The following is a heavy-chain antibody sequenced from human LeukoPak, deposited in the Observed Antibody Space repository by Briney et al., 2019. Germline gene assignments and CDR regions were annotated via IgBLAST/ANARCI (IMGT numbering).Heavy chain of an antibody. J-gene: IGHJ4*02. D-gene: IGHD2-2*01. V-gene: IGHV3-21*01. CDR3: ARAGWGCSSTSCYLGY. Sequence: GGSLRLSCAASGFTFSSYSMNWVRQAPGKGLEWVSSISSSSSYIYYADSVKGRFTISRDNAKNSLYLQMNSLRAEDTAVYYCARAGWGCSSTSCYLGYWGQGTLVTVSS. CDR2: ISSSSSYI. CDR1: GFTFSSYS.